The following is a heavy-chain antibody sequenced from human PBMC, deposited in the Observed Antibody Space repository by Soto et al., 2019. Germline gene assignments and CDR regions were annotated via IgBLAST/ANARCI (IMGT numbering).Heavy chain of an antibody. CDR3: ARGLRYFDWLFRPRRVEAAHDAFDI. CDR1: GYTFTSYA. V-gene: IGHV1-3*01. CDR2: INAGNGNT. J-gene: IGHJ3*02. D-gene: IGHD3-9*01. Sequence: EASVKVSCKASGYTFTSYAMHWVRQAPGQRLEWMGWINAGNGNTKYSQKFQGRVTITRDTSASTAYMELSSLRSEDTAVYYCARGLRYFDWLFRPRRVEAAHDAFDIWGQGTMVTVSS.